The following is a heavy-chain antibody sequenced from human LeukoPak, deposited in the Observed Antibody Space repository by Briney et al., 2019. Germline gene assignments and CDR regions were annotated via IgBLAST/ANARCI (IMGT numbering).Heavy chain of an antibody. CDR2: INHSGST. Sequence: SETLSLTCSVSGGSISSYYWSWIRQPPGKGLEWIGEINHSGSTNYNPSLKSRVTISIDTSKNQFSLKLISVTAADTAVYYCARGVVLVIWGQGTLVTVSS. D-gene: IGHD2-8*02. V-gene: IGHV4-34*01. CDR1: GGSISSYY. CDR3: ARGVVLVI. J-gene: IGHJ4*02.